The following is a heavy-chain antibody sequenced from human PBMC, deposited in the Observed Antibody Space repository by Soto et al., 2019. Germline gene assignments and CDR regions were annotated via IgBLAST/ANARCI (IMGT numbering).Heavy chain of an antibody. D-gene: IGHD6-19*01. Sequence: QITLKESGPSLVKPTQTLTLTCTFSGFSLTTTGVGVVRIRQPPGKALEWLALIYWDDDKHYSPSLRSRLTVTKDTTKNQVVLTLTNVDPADTGTYFCAHVVGLEQWLYRLDHWGQGTLVTVSS. CDR1: GFSLTTTGVG. CDR3: AHVVGLEQWLYRLDH. CDR2: IYWDDDK. V-gene: IGHV2-5*02. J-gene: IGHJ4*02.